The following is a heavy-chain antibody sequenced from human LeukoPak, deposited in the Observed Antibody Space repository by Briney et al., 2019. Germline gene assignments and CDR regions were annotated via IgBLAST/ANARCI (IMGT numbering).Heavy chain of an antibody. D-gene: IGHD4-23*01. CDR2: IYYSGST. CDR3: ARERPVGNWFDP. J-gene: IGHJ5*02. Sequence: SETLSLTCTVSGGSISSYYWSWIRQPPGKGLEWIGYIYYSGSTNYNPSPKSRVTISVDTSKNQFSLKLSSVTAADTAVYYCARERPVGNWFDPWGQGTLVTVSS. V-gene: IGHV4-59*01. CDR1: GGSISSYY.